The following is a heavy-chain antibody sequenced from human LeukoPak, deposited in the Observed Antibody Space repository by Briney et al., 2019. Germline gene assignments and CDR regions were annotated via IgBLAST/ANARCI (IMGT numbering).Heavy chain of an antibody. Sequence: SETLSLTCAVYGGSFSGYYWSWIRQPPGKGLEWIGEINHSGSTNYNPSLKSRVTISVDTSKNQFSLKLSSVTAADTAVYYCARGTWNYYGSGSYNFDYWGQGTLVTVSS. CDR3: ARGTWNYYGSGSYNFDY. CDR1: GGSFSGYY. D-gene: IGHD3-10*01. CDR2: INHSGST. J-gene: IGHJ4*02. V-gene: IGHV4-34*01.